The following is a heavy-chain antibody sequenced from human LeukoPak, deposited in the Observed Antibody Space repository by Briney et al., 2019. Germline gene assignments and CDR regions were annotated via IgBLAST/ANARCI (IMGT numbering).Heavy chain of an antibody. Sequence: SETLSLTCTVSGGSISSSSYYWGWIRQPPGKGLEWIGSIYYSGSTYYNPSLKSRVTISVDTSKNQFSLKLSSVTAADTAVYYCARHYYGSGSYYNHNWFDPWGQGTLVTVSS. J-gene: IGHJ5*02. V-gene: IGHV4-39*01. D-gene: IGHD3-10*01. CDR2: IYYSGST. CDR1: GGSISSSSYY. CDR3: ARHYYGSGSYYNHNWFDP.